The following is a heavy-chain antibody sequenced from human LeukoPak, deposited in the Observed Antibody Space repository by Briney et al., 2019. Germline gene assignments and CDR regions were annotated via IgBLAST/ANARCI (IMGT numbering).Heavy chain of an antibody. D-gene: IGHD5-18*01. CDR2: FYSGGDST. V-gene: IGHV3-66*01. CDR3: ATLGTWIQLWLLDY. Sequence: GGSLRLSCAASGFTVSSKYMSWVRQAPGKGLEWVSIFYSGGDSTYYADSVKGRFTISRDNSKNTLYLQMDNLRAEDTAVYYCATLGTWIQLWLLDYWGQGTLVTVSS. J-gene: IGHJ4*02. CDR1: GFTVSSKY.